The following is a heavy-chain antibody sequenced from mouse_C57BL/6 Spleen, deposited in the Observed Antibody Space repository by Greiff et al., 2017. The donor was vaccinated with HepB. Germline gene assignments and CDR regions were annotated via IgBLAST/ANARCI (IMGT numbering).Heavy chain of an antibody. J-gene: IGHJ2*01. CDR1: GFNIKDYY. CDR3: TTWVPKPSLDY. V-gene: IGHV14-1*01. Sequence: DVKLQESGAELVRPGASVKLSCTASGFNIKDYYMHWVKQRPEQGLEWIGRIDPEDGDTEYAPKFQGKATMTADTSSNTAYLQLSSLTSEDTAVYYCTTWVPKPSLDYWGQGTTLTVSA. D-gene: IGHD2-14*01. CDR2: IDPEDGDT.